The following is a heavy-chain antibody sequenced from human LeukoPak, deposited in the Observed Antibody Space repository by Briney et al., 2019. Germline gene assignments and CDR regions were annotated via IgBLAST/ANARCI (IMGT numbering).Heavy chain of an antibody. J-gene: IGHJ4*02. V-gene: IGHV4-34*01. CDR2: INHSGST. CDR3: ARSPYYDYVWGSYRYNGDY. D-gene: IGHD3-16*02. Sequence: SETLSLTCAVYGGSFSGYYWSWIRQPPGKGLEWIGEINHSGSTNYNPSLKSRVTISVDTSKNQFSLKLSSVTAADTAVYYCARSPYYDYVWGSYRYNGDYWGRGTLVTVSS. CDR1: GGSFSGYY.